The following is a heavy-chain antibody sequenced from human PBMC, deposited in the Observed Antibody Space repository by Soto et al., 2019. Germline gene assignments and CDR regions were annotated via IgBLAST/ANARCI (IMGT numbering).Heavy chain of an antibody. D-gene: IGHD3-16*02. CDR1: GFIFSSYE. J-gene: IGHJ4*02. CDR3: ARGNSPVNVH. CDR2: ITSTGGTT. Sequence: EVQLVESGGGLGEPGGSLRLSCAASGFIFSSYEMNWVRQAPGKGLERISYITSTGGTTYYADSVKGRFTISRDNAKNSLYLQMNSLRSEDTAVYYCARGNSPVNVHWGQGTLVTVSS. V-gene: IGHV3-48*03.